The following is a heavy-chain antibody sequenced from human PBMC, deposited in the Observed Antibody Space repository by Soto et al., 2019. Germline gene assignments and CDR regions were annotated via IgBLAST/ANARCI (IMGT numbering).Heavy chain of an antibody. Sequence: ASVKVSCKASGYSFTSYGIAWVRQVPGQGPEWMGWISPYNGRTSYAQNVQGRVVMTTDISTNIVYLELRSLRSDGTAMYYCGRCRTDSYAMDVWGQGTTVTVSS. CDR1: GYSFTSYG. V-gene: IGHV1-18*01. J-gene: IGHJ6*02. D-gene: IGHD1-1*01. CDR3: GRCRTDSYAMDV. CDR2: ISPYNGRT.